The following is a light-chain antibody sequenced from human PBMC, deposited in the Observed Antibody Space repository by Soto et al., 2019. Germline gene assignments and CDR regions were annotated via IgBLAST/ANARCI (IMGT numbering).Light chain of an antibody. CDR3: KSDAGRNGEV. J-gene: IGLJ1*01. CDR2: EVV. CDR1: KNDIGVYDF. V-gene: IGLV2-8*01. Sequence: QSALTQPPSASGTPGQSVTISCTGTKNDIGVYDFVSWYQLHPAKAPRLIIYEVVQRPAGVADRFAGSKSGNTSSLTVSGLQDEDEDDYFCKSDAGRNGEVFGSGTKLTVL.